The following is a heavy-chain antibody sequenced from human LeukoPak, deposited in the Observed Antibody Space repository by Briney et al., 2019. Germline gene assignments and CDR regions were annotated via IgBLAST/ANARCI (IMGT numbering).Heavy chain of an antibody. CDR2: INPNSGGT. CDR3: VAESGYSYGLDY. Sequence: ASVKVSCKASGYTFTGYYMHWVRQAPGQGLEWMGWINPNSGGTNYAQKFQGRVTMTRDTSISTAYMELSRLRSDDTAVYYCVAESGYSYGLDYWGQGTLVTVSS. V-gene: IGHV1-2*02. CDR1: GYTFTGYY. J-gene: IGHJ4*02. D-gene: IGHD5-18*01.